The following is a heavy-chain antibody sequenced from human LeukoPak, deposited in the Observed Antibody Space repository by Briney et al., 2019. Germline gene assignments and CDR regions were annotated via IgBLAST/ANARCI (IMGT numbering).Heavy chain of an antibody. CDR3: ARGESKRYSGYDYYVMDV. Sequence: SETLSLTCTVSGGSISNYYWSWIRQPPGKGLEWIGYINYSGSTNYNPSLKRRVTISVDTSKNHFSLKVSSVTAADTAVYYCARGESKRYSGYDYYVMDVWGQGTTVTVSS. V-gene: IGHV4-59*01. CDR1: GGSISNYY. J-gene: IGHJ6*02. D-gene: IGHD5-12*01. CDR2: INYSGST.